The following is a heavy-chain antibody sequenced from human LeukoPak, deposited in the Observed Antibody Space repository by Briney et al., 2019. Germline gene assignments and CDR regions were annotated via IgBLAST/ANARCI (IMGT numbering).Heavy chain of an antibody. D-gene: IGHD3-22*01. J-gene: IGHJ4*02. Sequence: PGGSLRLSCAASGFTFSSYGIHWVRQAPGKGLEWVSFIRYDGYNKYYADSVKGRFTISRDNSKNTLYLQMNSLRPEDTAVYYCARATNYYDSSGYLYYFDYWGQGTLVTVSS. CDR3: ARATNYYDSSGYLYYFDY. CDR1: GFTFSSYG. V-gene: IGHV3-30*02. CDR2: IRYDGYNK.